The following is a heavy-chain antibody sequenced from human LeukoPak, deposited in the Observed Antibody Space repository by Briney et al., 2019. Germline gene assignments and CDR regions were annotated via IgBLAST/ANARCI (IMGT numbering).Heavy chain of an antibody. V-gene: IGHV4-4*02. D-gene: IGHD3-10*01. J-gene: IGHJ4*02. Sequence: PSETLSLTCAVSGGSISSTNWWSWVRQPPGKGLEWIAEISHSGSTTYNPSLKSRVTMSVDKSKNQFSLELSSVTAADTAVYYCAANYHGSGSYEYWGQGTLVTVSP. CDR3: AANYHGSGSYEY. CDR2: ISHSGST. CDR1: GGSISSTNW.